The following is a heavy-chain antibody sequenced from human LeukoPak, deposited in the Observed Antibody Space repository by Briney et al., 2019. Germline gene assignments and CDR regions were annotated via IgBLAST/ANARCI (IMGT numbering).Heavy chain of an antibody. CDR3: VAATADFDY. J-gene: IGHJ4*02. CDR2: INSDGTSR. V-gene: IGHV3-74*01. Sequence: YRGGSLRLSCAASGLTLSSYWMHWVRQAPGKGPVWVSRINSDGTSRTYADPVKGRFTISRDTAKNTLYLQMNSLRAEDTAVYYCVAATADFDYWGQGTLVTVS. CDR1: GLTLSSYW. D-gene: IGHD2-15*01.